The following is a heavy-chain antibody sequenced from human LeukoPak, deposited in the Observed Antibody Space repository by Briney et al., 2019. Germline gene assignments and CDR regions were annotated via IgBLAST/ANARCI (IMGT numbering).Heavy chain of an antibody. CDR2: ISSSSSYI. CDR3: ARDMVSGSPYDY. J-gene: IGHJ4*02. CDR1: GCTFSSYS. V-gene: IGHV3-21*01. D-gene: IGHD3-10*01. Sequence: GGSLRLSCAASGCTFSSYSMNWVRQAPGKGLEWVSSISSSSSYIYYADSVQRRFTISRDNATNSLYLQMNTLRAEDTAVYYCARDMVSGSPYDYWGQGTLVTVSS.